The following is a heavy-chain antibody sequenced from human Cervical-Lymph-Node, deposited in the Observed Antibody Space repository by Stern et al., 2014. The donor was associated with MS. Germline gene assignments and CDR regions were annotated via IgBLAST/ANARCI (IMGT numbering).Heavy chain of an antibody. CDR1: GFTVNSNY. Sequence: EVQLVQSGGGLVQPGGSLRLSCAASGFTVNSNYMSWVRQAPGKGLEWVSFMYPGGRTYYAASVQGRFTISRDNSKNTLYLQMNSLRVEDTAVYYCARDIGIGASGPYWGQGTLVTGSS. J-gene: IGHJ4*02. V-gene: IGHV3-66*01. CDR2: MYPGGRT. CDR3: ARDIGIGASGPY. D-gene: IGHD2-15*01.